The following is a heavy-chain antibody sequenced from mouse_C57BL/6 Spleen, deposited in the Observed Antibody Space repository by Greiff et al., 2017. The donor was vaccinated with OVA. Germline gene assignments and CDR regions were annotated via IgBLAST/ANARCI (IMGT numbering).Heavy chain of an antibody. D-gene: IGHD2-10*01. J-gene: IGHJ3*01. CDR3: ARDSYCICFLFAY. CDR1: GYTFTSYW. V-gene: IGHV1-72*01. Sequence: QVQLKQPGAELVKPGASVKLSCKASGYTFTSYWMHWVKQRPGRGLEWIGRIDPDSGGTKYNEKFKGQATLTGDKASSTAYMQLSSLTSEDSAVYYCARDSYCICFLFAYWGQGAPVTVSA. CDR2: IDPDSGGT.